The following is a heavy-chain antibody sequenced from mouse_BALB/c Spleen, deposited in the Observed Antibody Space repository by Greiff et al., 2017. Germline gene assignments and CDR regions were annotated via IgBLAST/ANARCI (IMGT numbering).Heavy chain of an antibody. CDR1: GYTFSSYW. J-gene: IGHJ3*01. D-gene: IGHD3-3*01. CDR3: ARQGDPAWFAY. Sequence: VQVVESGAELMKPGASVKISCKATGYTFSSYWIEWVKQRPGHGLEWIGEILPGSGSTNYNEKFKGKATFTADTSSNTAYMQLSSLTSEDSAVYYCARQGDPAWFAYWGQGTLVTVSA. CDR2: ILPGSGST. V-gene: IGHV1-9*01.